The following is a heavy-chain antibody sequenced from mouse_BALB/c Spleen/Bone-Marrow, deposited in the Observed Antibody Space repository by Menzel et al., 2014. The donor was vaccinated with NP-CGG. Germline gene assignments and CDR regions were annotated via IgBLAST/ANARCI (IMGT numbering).Heavy chain of an antibody. J-gene: IGHJ4*01. CDR1: GFSLTNYG. Sequence: VKVVESGPGLVSPSQSLSITCTVSGFSLTNYGVSWVRQPPGKGLEWLGVIWGDGSTNYHSALIPRLSISKDTSKSQDFLKLNILQTDDAAAYYCAKGDSYGYNYAMDYWGQGTSVTGAS. V-gene: IGHV2-3*01. CDR3: AKGDSYGYNYAMDY. D-gene: IGHD1-2*01. CDR2: IWGDGST.